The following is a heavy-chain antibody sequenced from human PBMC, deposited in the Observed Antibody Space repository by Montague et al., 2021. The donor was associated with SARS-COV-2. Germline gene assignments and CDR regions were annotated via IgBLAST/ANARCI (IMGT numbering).Heavy chain of an antibody. CDR2: AYYAPSTNSANT. Sequence: SETLSLTCSVSGDSISSYYYNWIRQTPGKGLEWIGYAYYAPSTNSANTNSNPSLKRRVTISLDTSENQFSLKLSSVTAADTAAYYCARTWRFGQSYGLDIWGQGTMVTVSS. D-gene: IGHD3-16*01. CDR3: ARTWRFGQSYGLDI. CDR1: GDSISSYY. V-gene: IGHV4-59*01. J-gene: IGHJ3*02.